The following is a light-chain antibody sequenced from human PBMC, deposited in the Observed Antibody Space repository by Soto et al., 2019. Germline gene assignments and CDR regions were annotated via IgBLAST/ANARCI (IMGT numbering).Light chain of an antibody. CDR1: QSVSSTY. V-gene: IGKV3-20*01. J-gene: IGKJ2*01. Sequence: IVLTQSPGTLSLSPGERATLSCRASQSVSSTYMAWYQQRPSQAPRLLIYGASSRATGIPDRFSGSGSGTDFTLTISRLEPEDFAVYFCQQYGRSPPFTFGQGTKVEIK. CDR2: GAS. CDR3: QQYGRSPPFT.